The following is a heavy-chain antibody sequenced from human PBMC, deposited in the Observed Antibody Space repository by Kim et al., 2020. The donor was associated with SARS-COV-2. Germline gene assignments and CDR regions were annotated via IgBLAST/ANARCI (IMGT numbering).Heavy chain of an antibody. J-gene: IGHJ5*02. V-gene: IGHV3-23*01. CDR1: GFTFSSYA. Sequence: GGSLRLSCAASGFTFSSYAMSWVRQAPGKGLEWVXAISGGGGXTYXADSVXGRFTITRDNSXNTLYXXMNSLRAEDTAVYNCANDRIPPYSSGWKVAFDPWGQXTLVTVSS. D-gene: IGHD6-19*01. CDR2: ISGGGGXT. CDR3: ANDRIPPYSSGWKVAFDP.